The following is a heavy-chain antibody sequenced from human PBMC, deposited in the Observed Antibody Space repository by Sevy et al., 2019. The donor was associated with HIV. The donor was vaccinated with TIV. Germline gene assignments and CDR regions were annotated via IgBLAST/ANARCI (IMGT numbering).Heavy chain of an antibody. CDR3: ARDLVIPATTDYFYSGMDV. J-gene: IGHJ6*02. D-gene: IGHD2-15*01. V-gene: IGHV3-21*01. CDR2: ISSSSTYI. CDR1: GFTIRTYN. Sequence: GGSLRLSCAASGFTIRTYNMNWVRQAPGKGLEWVSSISSSSTYIYYADSVKGRFTISRDNAKNSLYLQMSSLRAEDTAVYYCARDLVIPATTDYFYSGMDVWGQGTTVTVSS.